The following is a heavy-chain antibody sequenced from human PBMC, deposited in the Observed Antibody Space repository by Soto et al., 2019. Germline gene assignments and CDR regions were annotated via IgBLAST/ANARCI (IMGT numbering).Heavy chain of an antibody. CDR3: VRDRGYSGYTY. CDR1: GFAFSDYY. V-gene: IGHV3-11*06. J-gene: IGHJ4*02. D-gene: IGHD5-12*01. CDR2: ITSSSSNFT. Sequence: QVHLVESGGGLVKPGGSLRLSCAASGFAFSDYYMSWIRQAPGKGLEWVAYITSSSSNFTNYADSVKCRFTISRDNAKNSVYLQMNSLTAEDTAVYYCVRDRGYSGYTYWGQGTLVTVSA.